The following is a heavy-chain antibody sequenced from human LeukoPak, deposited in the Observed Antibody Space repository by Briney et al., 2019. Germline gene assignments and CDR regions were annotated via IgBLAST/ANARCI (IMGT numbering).Heavy chain of an antibody. V-gene: IGHV3-7*01. D-gene: IGHD4-17*01. CDR1: GFTFSSYW. CDR2: IKQDGSEK. J-gene: IGHJ4*02. CDR3: ARDGDYADYKDY. Sequence: GGSLRLSCAASGFTFSSYWMSWVRQAPGKGLEWVANIKQDGSEKYYVDSVKGRFTISRDNAKNSLDLQMNSLRAEDTAIYYCARDGDYADYKDYWGQGTLVTVSS.